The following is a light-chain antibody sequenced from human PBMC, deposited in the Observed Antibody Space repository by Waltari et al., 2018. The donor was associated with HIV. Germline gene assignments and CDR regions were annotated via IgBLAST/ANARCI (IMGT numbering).Light chain of an antibody. CDR3: SSFAGSNKL. CDR2: EVT. J-gene: IGLJ2*01. V-gene: IGLV2-8*01. CDR1: TSGIHDYNF. Sequence: QSALTQPPSASGSPGQSVNMSCTWATSGIHDYNFISWYQQYSGKAPKLIIFEVTKRPAGVRDRFSGSRSGNTASLIGSGLQAEDESVYFCSSFAGSNKLFGGGTKLTVL.